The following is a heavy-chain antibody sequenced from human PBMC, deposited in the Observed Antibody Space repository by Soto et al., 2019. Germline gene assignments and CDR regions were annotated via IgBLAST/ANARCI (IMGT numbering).Heavy chain of an antibody. V-gene: IGHV3-23*01. CDR1: GFTFSSFA. CDR3: AKERAGRFDY. Sequence: EVQLLESGGGLVQPGGSLRLSCAASGFTFSSFAMSWVRQAPGKGLEWVSGISGSGGGTYYADSVKGRFIISRDNSKNTLYLQMSSLRVEDTAVYYCAKERAGRFDYWSQGTLVTVSS. D-gene: IGHD6-19*01. CDR2: ISGSGGGT. J-gene: IGHJ4*02.